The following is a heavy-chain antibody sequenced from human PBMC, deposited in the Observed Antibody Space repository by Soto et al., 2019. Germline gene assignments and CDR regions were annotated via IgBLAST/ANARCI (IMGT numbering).Heavy chain of an antibody. V-gene: IGHV4-61*01. CDR2: IHYTGST. CDR3: ARDLTISSTDGPLDP. Sequence: SETLSLTCTVSGGSVSSDFYNWRWVRQPPGKGLEWIGNIHYTGSTNYNPSLKSRVTILLGTSTSQFSLKVSSVTAADTAVYYCARDLTISSTDGPLDPWGHGTLVTVSS. CDR1: GGSVSSDFYN. J-gene: IGHJ5*02. D-gene: IGHD1-1*01.